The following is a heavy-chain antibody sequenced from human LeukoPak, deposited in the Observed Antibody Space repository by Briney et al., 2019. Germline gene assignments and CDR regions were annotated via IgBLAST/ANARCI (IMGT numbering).Heavy chain of an antibody. Sequence: SETLTLTCTVSGVTISSYYWSWIRQPPGKGLEWIGYIYYSGSTNYNPSLKSRVTISVDTSKNQFFLKLSSVTAADTAVYYCARDEGSGSYFAFDIWGQGTMVTVS. CDR2: IYYSGST. J-gene: IGHJ3*02. V-gene: IGHV4-59*01. D-gene: IGHD1-26*01. CDR3: ARDEGSGSYFAFDI. CDR1: GVTISSYY.